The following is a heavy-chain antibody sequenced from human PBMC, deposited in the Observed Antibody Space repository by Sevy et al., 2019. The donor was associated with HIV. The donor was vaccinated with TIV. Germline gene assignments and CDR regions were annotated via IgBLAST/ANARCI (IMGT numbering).Heavy chain of an antibody. D-gene: IGHD6-13*01. V-gene: IGHV3-23*01. J-gene: IGHJ3*02. CDR2: LSGSGGST. CDR3: AIVLVWQLGDAFNI. Sequence: GGSLRLSCAASGFTFSSYAMNWVRQAPGKGLEWVSGLSGSGGSTNYADSVKGRFTISRDNSKNTLYLQMSSLRAEDTAVYYCAIVLVWQLGDAFNIWGQGTRVTVS. CDR1: GFTFSSYA.